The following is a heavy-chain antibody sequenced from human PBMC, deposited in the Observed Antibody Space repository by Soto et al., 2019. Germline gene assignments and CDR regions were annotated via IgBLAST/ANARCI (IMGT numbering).Heavy chain of an antibody. CDR2: INHSGST. D-gene: IGHD3-9*01. CDR3: ARAKTGYYGHAFDI. V-gene: IGHV4-34*01. J-gene: IGHJ3*02. CDR1: GGSFSGYY. Sequence: SETLSLTCAVYGGSFSGYYWSWIRQPPGKGLEWIGEINHSGSTNYNPSLKSRVTISVDTSKNQFSLKLSSVTAADTAVYYCARAKTGYYGHAFDIWGQGTMVTVSS.